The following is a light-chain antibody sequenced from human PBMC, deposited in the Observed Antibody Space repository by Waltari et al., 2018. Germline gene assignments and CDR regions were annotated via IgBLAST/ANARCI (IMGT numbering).Light chain of an antibody. CDR3: QQYNNWWT. J-gene: IGKJ1*01. Sequence: EIVMPQSPATLSVSPGDRATLSCRASQTVSRNLAWYQQKPGQAPRLLIYGASTRATGSPARFSGSGSGTEFTLTISSLQSEDFAVYYCQQYNNWWTFGQGTKVEIK. V-gene: IGKV3-15*01. CDR1: QTVSRN. CDR2: GAS.